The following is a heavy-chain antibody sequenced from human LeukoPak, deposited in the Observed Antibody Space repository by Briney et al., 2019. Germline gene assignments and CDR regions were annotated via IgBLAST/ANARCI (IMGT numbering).Heavy chain of an antibody. CDR2: ISSSQRAI. CDR1: GFTFSDYY. J-gene: IGHJ6*03. V-gene: IGHV3-11*04. Sequence: PGGSLRLSCAASGFTFSDYYMSWIRQAPGKGLEWVSLISSSQRAINYGDSVKGRFTTSRDNAKNTLYLQMNSLRAEDTAVYYCARDDIVVVPAAIHYYYYYMDVWGKGTTVTVSS. CDR3: ARDDIVVVPAAIHYYYYYMDV. D-gene: IGHD2-2*02.